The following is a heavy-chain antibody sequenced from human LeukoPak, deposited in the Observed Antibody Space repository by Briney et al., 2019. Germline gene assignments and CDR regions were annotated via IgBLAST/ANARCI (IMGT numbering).Heavy chain of an antibody. CDR3: ARGRYCSSTSCRSTYYYYYYMDV. CDR1: GGSISSGSYY. CDR2: IYTSGST. D-gene: IGHD2-2*01. Sequence: PSQTLSLTCTVSGGSISSGSYYWSWIRQPAGKGLEWIGRIYTSGSTNYNPSLKSRVTMSVDTSKNQFSLKLSSVTAADTAVYYCARGRYCSSTSCRSTYYYYYYMDVWGKGTTVTVSS. J-gene: IGHJ6*03. V-gene: IGHV4-61*02.